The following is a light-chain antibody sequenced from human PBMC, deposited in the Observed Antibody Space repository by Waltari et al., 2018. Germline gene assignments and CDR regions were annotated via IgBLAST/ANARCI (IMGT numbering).Light chain of an antibody. J-gene: IGKJ1*01. CDR3: QQYRINPWT. CDR2: KAS. V-gene: IGKV1-5*03. Sequence: DIQMTQSPSTLSAFVGDRVTLTCRASESINSWLAWYQEKPGKAPKLLIQKASNLESGVPSRFSGSGSGTEFTLTISSLQADDFATYYCQQYRINPWTFGQGTKVEI. CDR1: ESINSW.